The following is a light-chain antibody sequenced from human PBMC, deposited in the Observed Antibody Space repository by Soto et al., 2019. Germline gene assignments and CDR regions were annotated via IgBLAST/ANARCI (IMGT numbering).Light chain of an antibody. CDR3: SSYTSSSTLVV. Sequence: QSALTQPASVSGSPGQSITISCTGTSSDVGGYNSVSWYQQHPGKAPKLMIYDVSNRPSGVSNRFSGSKSGNTASLTISGRQAEDEADYYCSSYTSSSTLVVFGGGTKVTVL. CDR2: DVS. V-gene: IGLV2-14*01. J-gene: IGLJ2*01. CDR1: SSDVGGYNS.